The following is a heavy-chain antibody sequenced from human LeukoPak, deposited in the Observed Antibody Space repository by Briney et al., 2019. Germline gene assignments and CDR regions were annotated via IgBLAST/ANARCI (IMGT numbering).Heavy chain of an antibody. CDR3: AREGEYCTNGVCFNWFDP. CDR2: INPSGGST. D-gene: IGHD2-8*01. J-gene: IGHJ5*02. Sequence: ASVKVSCKASGYTFTSYYMHWVRQAPGQRLEWMGIINPSGGSTSYAQKFQGRVTMTRDMSTSTVYMELSSLRSEDTAVYYCAREGEYCTNGVCFNWFDPWGQGTLVTVSS. V-gene: IGHV1-46*01. CDR1: GYTFTSYY.